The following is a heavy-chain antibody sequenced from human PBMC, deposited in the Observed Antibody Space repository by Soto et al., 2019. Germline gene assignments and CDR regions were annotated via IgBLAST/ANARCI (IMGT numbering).Heavy chain of an antibody. CDR1: GYSFTSYW. V-gene: IGHV5-51*01. Sequence: PGESLKISCKGSGYSFTSYWIGWVRQMPGKGLVWMGIIYPGDSDTRYNPSLQGHVTLSVDVTVSTAFLQWRSLETSDTGMYFCARLPRDCNKTSCYYADHWGQGTQVTVSS. CDR3: ARLPRDCNKTSCYYADH. D-gene: IGHD3-3*01. CDR2: IYPGDSDT. J-gene: IGHJ4*02.